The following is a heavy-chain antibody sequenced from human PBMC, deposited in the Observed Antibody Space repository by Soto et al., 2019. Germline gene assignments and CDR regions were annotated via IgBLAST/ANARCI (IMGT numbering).Heavy chain of an antibody. CDR2: IPYTGST. CDR1: GDSIRSYC. J-gene: IGHJ6*02. Sequence: PSETLSLTCTVSGDSIRSYCWSWIRQPPGKGLEWIGYIPYTGSTHYNPSLKSRVTISADTSKNQFPLKLSSVTTADTALYYCAREGVAAPYYYYGMDVWGQASTVTVSS. CDR3: AREGVAAPYYYYGMDV. V-gene: IGHV4-59*01. D-gene: IGHD2-15*01.